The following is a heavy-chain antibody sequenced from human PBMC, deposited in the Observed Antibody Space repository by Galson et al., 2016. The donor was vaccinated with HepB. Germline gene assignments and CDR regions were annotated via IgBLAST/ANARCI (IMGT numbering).Heavy chain of an antibody. CDR3: ARGGRAAAASFTYSGMDV. D-gene: IGHD6-13*01. Sequence: SVKVSCKASGYTFTSYTLYWVRQAPGQRLEWMGWIIPGTGSTKYSQKFQDRVTITRDTSAPTAYMELISLKSEDTAVYYCARGGRAAAASFTYSGMDVWGQGTTVTVSS. CDR1: GYTFTSYT. CDR2: IIPGTGST. J-gene: IGHJ6*02. V-gene: IGHV1-3*01.